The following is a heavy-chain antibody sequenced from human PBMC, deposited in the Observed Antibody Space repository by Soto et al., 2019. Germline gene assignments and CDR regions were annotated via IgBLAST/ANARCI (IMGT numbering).Heavy chain of an antibody. D-gene: IGHD6-6*01. CDR3: AREGAEYSSSSPGPVYYYMDV. CDR1: GDSVSSNSAA. V-gene: IGHV6-1*01. CDR2: TYYRSKWYN. Sequence: KQSQTLSLTCAISGDSVSSNSAAWNWIRQSPSRGLEWLGRTYYRSKWYNDYAVSVKSRITINPATSKNQFSLQLNSVTPEDTAVYYCAREGAEYSSSSPGPVYYYMDVWGKGTTVTVSS. J-gene: IGHJ6*03.